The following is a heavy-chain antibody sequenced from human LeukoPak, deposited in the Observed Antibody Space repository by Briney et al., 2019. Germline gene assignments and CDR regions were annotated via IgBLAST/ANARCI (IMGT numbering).Heavy chain of an antibody. CDR1: GYTFTSYY. CDR3: ARSIAVAGTVLGWFDP. J-gene: IGHJ5*02. CDR2: INPSGGST. Sequence: ASVKVSCKASGYTFTSYYMHWVRQAPGQGLEWMGIINPSGGSTSYAQKFQGRVTMTRDTSTSTVYMELSSLRSEDTAVYYCARSIAVAGTVLGWFDPWGQGTLVTVSS. V-gene: IGHV1-46*01. D-gene: IGHD6-19*01.